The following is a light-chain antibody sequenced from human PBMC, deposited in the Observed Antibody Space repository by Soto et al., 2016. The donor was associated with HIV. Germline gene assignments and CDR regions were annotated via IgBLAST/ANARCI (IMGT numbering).Light chain of an antibody. CDR1: KIGSKS. CDR2: DDT. J-gene: IGLJ2*01. V-gene: IGLV3-21*03. Sequence: SYVLTQPPSVSVAPGKTARITCGGNKIGSKSVHWYQQKPGQAPVLVVYDDTRRPSGIPERFSGSNSGNTATLTISRVEAGGEADYYCQVWDASTDLVVFGGGTKLTVL. CDR3: QVWDASTDLVV.